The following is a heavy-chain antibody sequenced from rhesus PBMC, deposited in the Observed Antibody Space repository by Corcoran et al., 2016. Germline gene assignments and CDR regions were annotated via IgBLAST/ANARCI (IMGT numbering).Heavy chain of an antibody. V-gene: IGHV2-1*01. D-gene: IGHD5-24*01. J-gene: IGHJ4*01. CDR2: IYWNDDK. CDR1: GFSLSTGGMG. CDR3: ARSWVPRYYFDY. Sequence: QVTLKESGPALVKPTQTLTLTCTSSGFSLSTGGMGGGWIRQPSRKPLEWLAHIYWNDDKYCSTSLKSKLTISKDTSKNQVVLTMTNMDPVDTATYYGARSWVPRYYFDYWGQGVLVTVSS.